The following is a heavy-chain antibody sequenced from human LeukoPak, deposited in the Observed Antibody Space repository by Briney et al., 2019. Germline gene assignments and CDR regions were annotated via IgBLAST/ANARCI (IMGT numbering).Heavy chain of an antibody. CDR1: GLRFSDYW. V-gene: IGHV3-7*01. Sequence: PGGSLRLCCAAAGLRFSDYWMSWVRQAPGKGLEWVASIKRDGSERNYVDSVKGRLVISRDNAKNSVYLQLNSLRAEDTAVYYCARHGYSYGYSLDYWGQGTLVTVSS. D-gene: IGHD5-18*01. J-gene: IGHJ4*02. CDR3: ARHGYSYGYSLDY. CDR2: IKRDGSER.